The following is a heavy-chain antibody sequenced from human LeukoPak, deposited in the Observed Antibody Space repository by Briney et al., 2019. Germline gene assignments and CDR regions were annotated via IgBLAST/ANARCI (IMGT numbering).Heavy chain of an antibody. J-gene: IGHJ2*01. CDR2: ISSSSSYI. Sequence: GGSLRLSCAASGFTFSSYSMNWVRQAPGKGLEWVSSISSSSSYIYYADSVKGRFTISRDNAKNSLYPQMNSLRAEDTAVYYCARVVSRAVAGRYWYFDLWGRGTLVTVSS. CDR3: ARVVSRAVAGRYWYFDL. CDR1: GFTFSSYS. V-gene: IGHV3-21*01. D-gene: IGHD6-19*01.